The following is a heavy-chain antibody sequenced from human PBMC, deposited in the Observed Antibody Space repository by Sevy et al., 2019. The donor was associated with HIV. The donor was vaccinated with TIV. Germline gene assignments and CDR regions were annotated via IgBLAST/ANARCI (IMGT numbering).Heavy chain of an antibody. CDR2: IYQHGSEK. CDR3: AREGSYGDYMLSYYYGMDV. D-gene: IGHD4-17*01. Sequence: GGSLRLSCAASGFSFRSYWMTWVRQAPGKGLEWVASIYQHGSEKYYMDSVKGRFTVSRDNAKNSLFLQMNSLRVEDTAVYYCAREGSYGDYMLSYYYGMDVWGQGTTVTVSS. J-gene: IGHJ6*02. V-gene: IGHV3-7*01. CDR1: GFSFRSYW.